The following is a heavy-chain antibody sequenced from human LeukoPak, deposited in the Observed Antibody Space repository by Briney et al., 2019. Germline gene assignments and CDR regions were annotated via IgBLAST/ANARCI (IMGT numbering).Heavy chain of an antibody. Sequence: TGGSLRLSCAASGFTFSSFAMSWVRQAPGRGLEWVSSIGRNAINTYYADSVKGRFTISRDNSKNTLHLQMNSLRAEDTAVYYCAKDRQYCSGGSCYSQNLLDYWGQGTLVTVSS. CDR2: IGRNAINT. V-gene: IGHV3-23*01. D-gene: IGHD2-15*01. CDR1: GFTFSSFA. J-gene: IGHJ4*02. CDR3: AKDRQYCSGGSCYSQNLLDY.